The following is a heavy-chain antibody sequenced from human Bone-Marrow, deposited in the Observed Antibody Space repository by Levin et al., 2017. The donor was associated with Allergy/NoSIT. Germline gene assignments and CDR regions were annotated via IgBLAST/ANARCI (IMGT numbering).Heavy chain of an antibody. CDR1: GVSMTSTNYH. Sequence: SQTLSLTCSVSGVSMTSTNYHWGWIRQPPGKGLEWIGSFHSGSSYDNPSLKSRVTISIDASKNQFSLRLTSVTAADTAVYYCARDEGGVPYYFDYWGQGTLVTVSS. J-gene: IGHJ4*02. CDR2: FHSGSS. CDR3: ARDEGGVPYYFDY. D-gene: IGHD3-16*01. V-gene: IGHV4-39*07.